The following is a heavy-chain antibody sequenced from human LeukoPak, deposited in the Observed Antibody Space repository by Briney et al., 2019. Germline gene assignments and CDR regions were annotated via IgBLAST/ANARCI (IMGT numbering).Heavy chain of an antibody. J-gene: IGHJ4*02. CDR1: GFTFSSYW. V-gene: IGHV3-7*01. D-gene: IGHD5/OR15-5a*01. Sequence: GGSLRLSCAASGFTFSSYWMSWVRQAPGKGPEWVANIKQDGSEKYYVDSVKGRFTISRDNAKNSLYLQMNSLRAEDTAVYYCARCLYDLVVNYWGQGTLVTVSS. CDR3: ARCLYDLVVNY. CDR2: IKQDGSEK.